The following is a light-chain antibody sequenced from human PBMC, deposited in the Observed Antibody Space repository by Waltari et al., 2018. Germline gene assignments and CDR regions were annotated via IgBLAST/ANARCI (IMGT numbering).Light chain of an antibody. CDR3: CSFAGSYTYV. CDR1: SRDVGGYDY. CDR2: EVN. V-gene: IGLV2-11*01. J-gene: IGLJ1*01. Sequence: QSALTQPRSVSGSPGQSVTISCAGTSRDVGGYDYVSWFQQHPGKVPKLLIYEVNERHSDVPDRFSGSKSANTASLTISGLQTEDEADYYCCSFAGSYTYVFGSGTRVTVL.